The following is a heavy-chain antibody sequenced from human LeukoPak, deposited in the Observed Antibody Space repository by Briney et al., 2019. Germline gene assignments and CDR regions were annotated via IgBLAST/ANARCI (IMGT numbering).Heavy chain of an antibody. Sequence: ASVKVSCKASGYTFTGYYMHWVRQAPGQGLEWMGWINPNSGGTNYAQKFQGRVTMTRDTSISTAYMEVSRLRSDDTAVYYCARDLNGIELGIDYWGQGTLVTVSS. CDR3: ARDLNGIELGIDY. V-gene: IGHV1-2*02. D-gene: IGHD6-13*01. J-gene: IGHJ4*02. CDR2: INPNSGGT. CDR1: GYTFTGYY.